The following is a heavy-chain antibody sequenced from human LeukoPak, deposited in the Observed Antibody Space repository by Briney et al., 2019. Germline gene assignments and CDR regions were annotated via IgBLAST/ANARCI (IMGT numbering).Heavy chain of an antibody. CDR3: ARDLYSSGWYYFDY. D-gene: IGHD6-19*01. J-gene: IGHJ4*02. Sequence: SETLSLACTVSGGSISSYYWSWIRQPPGKGLEWNGYIYYSGSTNYNPSLKSRVTISVDTSKNQFSLKLSSVTAADTAVYYSARDLYSSGWYYFDYWGQGTLVTVSS. CDR1: GGSISSYY. V-gene: IGHV4-59*01. CDR2: IYYSGST.